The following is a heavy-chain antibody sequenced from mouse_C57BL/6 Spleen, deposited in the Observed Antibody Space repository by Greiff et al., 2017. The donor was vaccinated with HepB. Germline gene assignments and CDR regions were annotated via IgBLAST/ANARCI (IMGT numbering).Heavy chain of an antibody. CDR1: GYTFTSYW. D-gene: IGHD1-1*01. Sequence: QVQLQQPGAELVRPGTSVKLSCKASGYTFTSYWMHWVKQRPGQGLEWIGVIDPSDSYTNYNQKFKGKATLTVDTSSSTAYMQLSSLTSEDSAVYYGALNYYGSRYYFDYWGQGTTLTVSS. V-gene: IGHV1-59*01. CDR2: IDPSDSYT. J-gene: IGHJ2*01. CDR3: ALNYYGSRYYFDY.